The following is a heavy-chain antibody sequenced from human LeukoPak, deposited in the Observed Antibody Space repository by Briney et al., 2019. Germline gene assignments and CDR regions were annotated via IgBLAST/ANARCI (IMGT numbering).Heavy chain of an antibody. J-gene: IGHJ4*02. Sequence: SETLSLTCTVSGGSVSSGVWYWSWIRQPAGKGLEWIGRVYSDESTIYNPSLKSRVTISVDTSRNQFSLNLSSATAADTAVYYCATWSGSSGEVYWGQGTLVTVSS. V-gene: IGHV4-61*02. CDR2: VYSDEST. CDR1: GGSVSSGVWY. CDR3: ATWSGSSGEVY. D-gene: IGHD6-6*01.